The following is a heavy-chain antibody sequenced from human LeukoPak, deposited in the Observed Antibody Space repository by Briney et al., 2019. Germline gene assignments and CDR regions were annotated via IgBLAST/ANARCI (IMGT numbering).Heavy chain of an antibody. CDR1: GFTFSSYW. J-gene: IGHJ4*02. D-gene: IGHD3-10*01. CDR3: ARDTWFGELVDY. V-gene: IGHV3-7*01. CDR2: INQDGSGK. Sequence: PGGSLRLSCAASGFTFSSYWMSWVRQAPGKGLEWVANINQDGSGKYYVDSMKGRFTISRDNAKNSLYLQMNSLRAEDTAVYYCARDTWFGELVDYWGQGTLVTVSS.